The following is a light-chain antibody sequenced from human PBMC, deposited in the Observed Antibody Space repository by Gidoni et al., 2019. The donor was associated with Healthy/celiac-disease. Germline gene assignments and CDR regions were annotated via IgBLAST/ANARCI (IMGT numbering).Light chain of an antibody. V-gene: IGKV2-28*01. CDR2: LGS. J-gene: IGKJ2*01. CDR3: MQA. CDR1: QSLLHSNGYNY. Sequence: DIVMTQSPLSLPVTPGEPASISCRSSQSLLHSNGYNYLDWYLQKPGQSPQLLIYLGSNRASGVPDRFSGSGSGTDFTLKIRRVEAEDVGVYYCMQAFGQGTKLEIK.